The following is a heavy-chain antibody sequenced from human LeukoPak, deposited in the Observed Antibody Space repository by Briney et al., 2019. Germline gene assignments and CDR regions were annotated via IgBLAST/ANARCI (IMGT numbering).Heavy chain of an antibody. D-gene: IGHD3-10*01. CDR2: INHSGST. CDR1: GGSFSGYY. V-gene: IGHV4-34*01. Sequence: SETLSLTCAVYGGSFSGYYWSWIRQPPGKGLEWIGEINHSGSTNYNPSLKSRVTISVDTSKNQFSLKLSSVTAADTAVYYCANLWFGERPPDYWGQGTLVTVSS. CDR3: ANLWFGERPPDY. J-gene: IGHJ4*02.